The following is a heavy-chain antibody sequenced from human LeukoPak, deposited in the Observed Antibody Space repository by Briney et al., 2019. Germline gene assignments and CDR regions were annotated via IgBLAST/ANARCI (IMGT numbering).Heavy chain of an antibody. J-gene: IGHJ4*02. CDR3: ARDHDGYNVYDY. CDR1: GFIVSSKY. Sequence: DPGGSLRLSCAASGFIVSSKYMSWVRQAPGKGLEWVSVIYSGGNTYYADSVEGRFTISRDNSKNTLYLQMNSLRAEDTAVYYCARDHDGYNVYDYWGQGTLVTVSS. V-gene: IGHV3-53*01. CDR2: IYSGGNT. D-gene: IGHD5-24*01.